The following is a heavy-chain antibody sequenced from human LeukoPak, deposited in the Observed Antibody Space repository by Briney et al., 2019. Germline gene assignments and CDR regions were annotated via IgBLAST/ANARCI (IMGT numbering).Heavy chain of an antibody. V-gene: IGHV3-48*01. CDR3: ARDEPGGGATTNDY. CDR2: ISGTSGSI. CDR1: GFTFSSFA. J-gene: IGHJ4*02. D-gene: IGHD1-26*01. Sequence: GGSLRLSCAASGFTFSSFAMNWVRQAPGKGLVWVAYISGTSGSIYYADSVKGRFSIARDNAKNSVYLQMNSLRAEDTAVYFCARDEPGGGATTNDYWGQGTLVTVSS.